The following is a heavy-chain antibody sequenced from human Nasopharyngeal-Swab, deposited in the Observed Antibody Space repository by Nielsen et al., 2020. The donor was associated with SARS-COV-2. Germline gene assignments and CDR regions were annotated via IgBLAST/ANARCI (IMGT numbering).Heavy chain of an antibody. CDR3: ARDESGDYLGLPFDY. CDR2: DPYSGTA. D-gene: IGHD4-17*01. CDR1: GASISSSINY. V-gene: IGHV4-39*06. Sequence: SETLSLTCTVSGASISSSINYWGWIRPSPQKGLEWIGTDPYSGTANYNPSLNSRVTISVDTSKNQFTLKLIPVTAADTAVYYCARDESGDYLGLPFDYWGQGTLVTVSS. J-gene: IGHJ4*02.